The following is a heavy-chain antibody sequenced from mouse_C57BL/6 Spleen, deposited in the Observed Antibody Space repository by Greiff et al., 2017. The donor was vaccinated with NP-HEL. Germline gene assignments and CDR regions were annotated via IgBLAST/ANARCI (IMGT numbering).Heavy chain of an antibody. V-gene: IGHV1-18*01. CDR1: GYTFTDYN. Sequence: VQLQQSGPELVKPGASVKIPCKASGYTFTDYNMDWVQQSHGKSLEWIGDINTNNGGTIYNQKFKGKATLTVDKSSSTAYMELRSLTSEDTAVYYCARVRHGNGYLDYWGQGTSLTVSS. CDR3: ARVRHGNGYLDY. J-gene: IGHJ2*02. D-gene: IGHD2-1*01. CDR2: INTNNGGT.